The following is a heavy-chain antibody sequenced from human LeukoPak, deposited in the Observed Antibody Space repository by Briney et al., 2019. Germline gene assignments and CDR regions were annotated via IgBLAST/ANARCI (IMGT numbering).Heavy chain of an antibody. CDR1: GYTFTDYY. CDR3: AGLPRYNWNEPLDY. J-gene: IGHJ4*02. Sequence: ASVKVSCKASGYTFTDYYMHWVRQAPGQELEWMGWINPNSGGTKYAQKFQGRVTMTRDTSINTAYMELTRLTYDDTAVYYCAGLPRYNWNEPLDYWGQGTLVTVSS. CDR2: INPNSGGT. V-gene: IGHV1-2*02. D-gene: IGHD1-20*01.